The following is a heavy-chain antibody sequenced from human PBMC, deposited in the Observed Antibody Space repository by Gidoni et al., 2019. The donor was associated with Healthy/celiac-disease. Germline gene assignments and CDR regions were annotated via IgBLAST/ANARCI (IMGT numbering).Heavy chain of an antibody. CDR2: IFSNDEK. CDR1: GFSLSNARLG. D-gene: IGHD3-22*01. V-gene: IGHV2-26*01. CDR3: ARIAYYYDSSGYYYGMDV. J-gene: IGHJ6*02. Sequence: QVTLKESGPVLVKPTETLTLTCTVSGFSLSNARLGVSWIRQPPGKALEWLAHIFSNDEKSYSTSLKSRLTISKDTSKSQVVLTMTNMDPVDTATYYCARIAYYYDSSGYYYGMDVWGQGTTVTVSS.